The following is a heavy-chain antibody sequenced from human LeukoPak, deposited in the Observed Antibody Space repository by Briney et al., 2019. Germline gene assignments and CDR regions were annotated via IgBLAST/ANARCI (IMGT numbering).Heavy chain of an antibody. CDR1: GFTFSSYA. V-gene: IGHV3-23*01. D-gene: IGHD6-19*01. CDR3: PRQSYASGWNPFDY. Sequence: GGSLRLSCAASGFTFSSYAMSWVRQAPGKGLEWVSTISGGGITTCYADSAKGRFTISRDNSKNTMFLQMNSLRADVTAVYYCPRQSYASGWNPFDYWGQGILVTVSS. J-gene: IGHJ4*02. CDR2: ISGGGITT.